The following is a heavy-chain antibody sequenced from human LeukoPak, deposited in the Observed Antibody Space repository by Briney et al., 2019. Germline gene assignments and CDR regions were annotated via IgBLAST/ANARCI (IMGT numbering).Heavy chain of an antibody. D-gene: IGHD6-6*01. J-gene: IGHJ6*03. CDR1: GYTLTSYA. Sequence: GASVKVSCKASGYTLTSYAISWVRQAPGQGLEWMGGIIPIFGTANYAQKFQGRVTITADKSTSTAYMELSSLRSEDTAVYYCARGGVEYSSSSGTYYYYYYMDVWGKGTTVTVSS. V-gene: IGHV1-69*06. CDR2: IIPIFGTA. CDR3: ARGGVEYSSSSGTYYYYYYMDV.